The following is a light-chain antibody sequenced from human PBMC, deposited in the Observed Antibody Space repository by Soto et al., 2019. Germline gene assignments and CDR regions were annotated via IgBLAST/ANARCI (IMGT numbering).Light chain of an antibody. CDR2: EVS. CDR3: SSYTSSSTRV. V-gene: IGLV2-14*01. Sequence: QSALTQPASVSGSPGQSITISCTGTSSDVGGYNFVSWYQHHPGKAPKLMIYEVSNRPSGVSDRFSGSKSGNTASLTISGLQAEDDADYYCSSYTSSSTRVFGGGTKLTVL. J-gene: IGLJ3*02. CDR1: SSDVGGYNF.